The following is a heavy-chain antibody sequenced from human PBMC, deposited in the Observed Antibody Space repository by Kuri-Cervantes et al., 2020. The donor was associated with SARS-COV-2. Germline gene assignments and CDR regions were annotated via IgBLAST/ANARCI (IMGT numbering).Heavy chain of an antibody. V-gene: IGHV3-30*18. D-gene: IGHD4-17*01. CDR2: ISYDESNI. CDR3: AKDLYGVPLYYYYYNMDV. Sequence: GESLKISCVASGFTFSSYGMHWVRQAPGKGLEWVAVISYDESNIYYADSVKGRFTISRDNSKNTLSLQMNSLRAEDTAVYYCAKDLYGVPLYYYYYNMDVWGQGTTVTVSS. J-gene: IGHJ6*02. CDR1: GFTFSSYG.